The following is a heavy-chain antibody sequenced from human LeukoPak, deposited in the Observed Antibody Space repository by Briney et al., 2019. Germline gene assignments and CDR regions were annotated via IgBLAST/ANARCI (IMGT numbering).Heavy chain of an antibody. J-gene: IGHJ4*02. CDR3: ARVVYSGNYHVGESDY. CDR1: GFTVSTYY. D-gene: IGHD1-26*01. V-gene: IGHV3-53*01. CDR2: IHAGGTT. Sequence: GGSLRLSCTASGFTVSTYYMTWVRLAPGKGLEWVSVIHAGGTTNYADSVKGRFTISRDNSKNTLYLQMNSLRAEDTAVYYCARVVYSGNYHVGESDYWGQGTLVTVSS.